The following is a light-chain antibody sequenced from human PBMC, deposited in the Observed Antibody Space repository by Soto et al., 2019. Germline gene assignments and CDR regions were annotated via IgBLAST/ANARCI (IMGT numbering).Light chain of an antibody. CDR1: RSFASSY. CDR3: QHYGPSTPYT. V-gene: IGKV3-20*01. Sequence: EIVLTQSPGTLSLSPGERATLSCRASRSFASSYLAWYQRKPGQSPRLLIYAASNRAIGIPDRFTGSGSGTDFTLTISRVEPEDCAVYYCQHYGPSTPYTFGQGTKVEIK. CDR2: AAS. J-gene: IGKJ2*01.